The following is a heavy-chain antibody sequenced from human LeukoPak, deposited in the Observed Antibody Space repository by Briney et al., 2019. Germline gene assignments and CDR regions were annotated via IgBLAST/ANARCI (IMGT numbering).Heavy chain of an antibody. CDR3: ARELTAFDF. CDR1: GGSISSSNSS. CDR2: IDYSGST. V-gene: IGHV4-39*02. Sequence: PSETLSLTCTVSGGSISSSNSSWGWIRKPPGKGLEWIGSIDYSGSTYYHPSLKSRVTISVDTSKNHVSLKLTSVTAADTAMYYCARELTAFDFWGQGTMVTVSS. J-gene: IGHJ3*01. D-gene: IGHD3-16*01.